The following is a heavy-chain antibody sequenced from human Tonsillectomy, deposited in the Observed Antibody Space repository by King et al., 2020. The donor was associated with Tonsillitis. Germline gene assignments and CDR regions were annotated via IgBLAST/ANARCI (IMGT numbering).Heavy chain of an antibody. D-gene: IGHD3-10*01. CDR1: GFTFSNAW. J-gene: IGHJ4*02. CDR3: TTRILWFGESYFDY. Sequence: VQLVESGGGLVKPGGSLRLSCAASGFTFSNAWMSWVRQAPGNGLEWVGRIKSKTDGGTTDYAAPVKGRFTISRDDSKNTLYLQMNSLKTEDTAVYYCTTRILWFGESYFDYWGQGTLVTVSS. CDR2: IKSKTDGGTT. V-gene: IGHV3-15*01.